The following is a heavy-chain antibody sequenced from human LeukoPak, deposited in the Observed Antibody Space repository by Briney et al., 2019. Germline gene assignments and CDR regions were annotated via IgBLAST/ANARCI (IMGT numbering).Heavy chain of an antibody. J-gene: IGHJ4*02. CDR3: ARRWYYDYVWGSYRLDY. V-gene: IGHV4-59*12. CDR2: IYYSGTT. D-gene: IGHD3-16*02. Sequence: SETLSLTCTVSGGSISSYYWSWIRQPPGKGLEWIGYIYYSGTTNYNPSLKSRVTIAVDTSKNQFSLKLSSVTAADTAVYYCARRWYYDYVWGSYRLDYWGQGTLVTVSS. CDR1: GGSISSYY.